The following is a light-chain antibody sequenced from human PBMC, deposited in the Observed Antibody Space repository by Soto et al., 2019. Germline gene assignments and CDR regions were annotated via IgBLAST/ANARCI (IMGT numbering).Light chain of an antibody. J-gene: IGKJ3*01. CDR3: LQHNSYPFT. Sequence: DLQMTQSPSSLSASVGDRVTITCRASQDIRSDLGWFQQKPGKAPKRLIYAASTLESGVPSRFSGSRSGTEFTLTISSLQPEDFATYYCLQHNSYPFTFGHGTKVEIK. CDR1: QDIRSD. V-gene: IGKV1-17*01. CDR2: AAS.